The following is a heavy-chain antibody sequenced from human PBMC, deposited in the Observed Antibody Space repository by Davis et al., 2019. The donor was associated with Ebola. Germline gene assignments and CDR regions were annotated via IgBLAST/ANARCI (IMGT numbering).Heavy chain of an antibody. J-gene: IGHJ4*02. CDR1: GGSFSGYY. Sequence: SETLSLTCAVYGGSFSGYYWSWIRQHPGKGLEWIGYIYYSGSTYYNPSLKSRVTISVDTSKNQFSLKLSSVTAADTAVYYCARQRRGWLQFGVDYWGQGTLVTVSS. V-gene: IGHV4-34*01. CDR2: IYYSGST. CDR3: ARQRRGWLQFGVDY. D-gene: IGHD5-24*01.